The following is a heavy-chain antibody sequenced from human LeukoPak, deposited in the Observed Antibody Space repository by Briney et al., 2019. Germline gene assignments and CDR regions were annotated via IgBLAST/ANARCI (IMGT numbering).Heavy chain of an antibody. D-gene: IGHD3-22*01. V-gene: IGHV3-15*01. CDR1: GFTFSNAW. Sequence: GGSLRLSCAASGFTFSNAWMTWVRQAPGKGLEWLGRIKSKTDGGTTAYAAPVKGRFTISRDDSRNTLYLQMNSLKTEDTAVYYCSTTTYYDYSDLWGCGSLVTVSS. CDR2: IKSKTDGGTT. J-gene: IGHJ2*01. CDR3: STTTYYDYSDL.